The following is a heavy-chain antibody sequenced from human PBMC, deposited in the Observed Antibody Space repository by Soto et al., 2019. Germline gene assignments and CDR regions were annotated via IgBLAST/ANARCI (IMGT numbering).Heavy chain of an antibody. CDR1: GFTFSGYW. D-gene: IGHD2-15*01. Sequence: EVQLVESGGGLVQPGGSLRLSCAVSGFTFSGYWMHWVRHAPGKGPVWVSHIDGDGSTTTYADSVKGRFTISRDDAKNTLYQQMNSLRAEDTAVYYCGRVKGGSGGHGDPLDYWGQGTLVTVSS. CDR3: GRVKGGSGGHGDPLDY. J-gene: IGHJ4*02. V-gene: IGHV3-74*01. CDR2: IDGDGSTT.